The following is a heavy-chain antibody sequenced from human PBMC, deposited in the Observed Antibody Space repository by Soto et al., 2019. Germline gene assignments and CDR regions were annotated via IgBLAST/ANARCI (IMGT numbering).Heavy chain of an antibody. V-gene: IGHV3-23*01. CDR1: GFTFSNYA. J-gene: IGHJ4*02. CDR3: AKAYFVWSSEQPYYFDY. CDR2: ISGIGGRS. Sequence: EVQRLDSGGGLVQPGGSLRLSCAASGFTFSNYAMTWVRQVPGKGLEWVSGISGIGGRSYYADSVKGRFTISRDNSKSTLYLQMNSLRAEDTAVYYCAKAYFVWSSEQPYYFDYWGQGNLVTVAS. D-gene: IGHD3-16*01.